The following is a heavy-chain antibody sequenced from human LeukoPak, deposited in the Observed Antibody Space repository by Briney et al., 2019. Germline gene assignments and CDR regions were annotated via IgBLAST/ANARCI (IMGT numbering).Heavy chain of an antibody. CDR2: IYYSGST. CDR3: ARGCSSTSCQIGSALVY. D-gene: IGHD2-2*01. J-gene: IGHJ4*02. Sequence: SETLSLTCTVSRGSISSYYWSWVRQPPGKGLDWIGYIYYSGSTNYNPSLKSRVTISVDTSKNQFSLKLSSVTAADTAVYYCARGCSSTSCQIGSALVYWGQGPLVTVSS. V-gene: IGHV4-59*01. CDR1: RGSISSYY.